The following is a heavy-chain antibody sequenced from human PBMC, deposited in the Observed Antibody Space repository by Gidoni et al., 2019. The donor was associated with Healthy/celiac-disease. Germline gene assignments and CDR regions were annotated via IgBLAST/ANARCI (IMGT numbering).Heavy chain of an antibody. CDR1: GGTFSSYA. CDR3: ARGLVDTAMVRYYYYYGMDV. CDR2: IIPICGTE. Sequence: QVQLVQSGAEVKKPGSSVKVSCKASGGTFSSYAISWVRHAPGQGLEWMGGIIPICGTENYAQKFQGRVTITADKSTSTAYMELSSLRSEDTAVYYCARGLVDTAMVRYYYYYGMDVWGQGTTVTVSS. D-gene: IGHD5-18*01. J-gene: IGHJ6*02. V-gene: IGHV1-69*06.